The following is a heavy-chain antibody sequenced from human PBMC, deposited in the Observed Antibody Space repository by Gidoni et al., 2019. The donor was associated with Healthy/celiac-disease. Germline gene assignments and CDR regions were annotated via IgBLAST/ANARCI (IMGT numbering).Heavy chain of an antibody. J-gene: IGHJ5*02. V-gene: IGHV3-9*01. Sequence: EVQLVESGGGLVQPGRSLRLSCAASGFTFDDYAMHWVRQAPGKGLEWVSGISWNSGSIGYADSVKGRFTISRDNAKNSLYLQMNSLRAEDTALYYCAKPGGYSSSWYRGGWFDPWGQGTLVTVSS. CDR2: ISWNSGSI. D-gene: IGHD6-13*01. CDR3: AKPGGYSSSWYRGGWFDP. CDR1: GFTFDDYA.